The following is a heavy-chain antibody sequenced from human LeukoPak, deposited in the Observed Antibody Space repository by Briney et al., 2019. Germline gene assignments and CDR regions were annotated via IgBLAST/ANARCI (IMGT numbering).Heavy chain of an antibody. CDR1: GDSVSSNSAA. D-gene: IGHD5-18*01. CDR2: AYYRSKWYN. CDR3: AREPIQLWLRGSGWFDP. J-gene: IGHJ5*02. Sequence: SQTLSLTCAISGDSVSSNSAAWNWIRQSPSRVLEWLGRAYYRSKWYNDYAVSVKSRITINPDTSKNQFSLQLNSVTPEDTAVYYCAREPIQLWLRGSGWFDPWGQGTLVTVSS. V-gene: IGHV6-1*01.